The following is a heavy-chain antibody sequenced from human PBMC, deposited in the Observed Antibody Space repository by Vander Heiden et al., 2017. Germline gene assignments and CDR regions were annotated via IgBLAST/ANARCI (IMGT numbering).Heavy chain of an antibody. V-gene: IGHV3-23*01. CDR3: AKFHSYYARRERMDV. Sequence: EVQLLESGGGLVQPGGSLRLSCAASGFTLRSYAMSWVRQAPGKGLEWVSAISGSGGSTYYADSVKGRFTISRDNSKNTLYLQMNSLRAEDTAVYYCAKFHSYYARRERMDVWGQGTTVTVSS. D-gene: IGHD1-26*01. J-gene: IGHJ6*02. CDR2: ISGSGGST. CDR1: GFTLRSYA.